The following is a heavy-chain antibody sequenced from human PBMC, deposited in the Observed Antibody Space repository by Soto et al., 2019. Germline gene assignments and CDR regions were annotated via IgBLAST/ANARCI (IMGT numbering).Heavy chain of an antibody. Sequence: PGGSLRLSCAASGFSFSSYEMNWVRQAPGKGLEWISYITSSGSTTYYADSVKGRFTISRDNAKNSLYLQMNSLRAEDTAVYYCARDSYYDSSGYIPIDYWGQGTLVTVSS. CDR3: ARDSYYDSSGYIPIDY. CDR2: ITSSGSTT. CDR1: GFSFSSYE. V-gene: IGHV3-48*03. D-gene: IGHD3-22*01. J-gene: IGHJ4*02.